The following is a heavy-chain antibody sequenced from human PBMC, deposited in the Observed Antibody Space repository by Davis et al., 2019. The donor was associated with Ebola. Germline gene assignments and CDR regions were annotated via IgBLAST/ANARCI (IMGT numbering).Heavy chain of an antibody. CDR3: ARYCSGGSCYYYYGMDV. Sequence: PGGSLRLSCAASGFTFSSYWMSWARQAPGKGLEWVSYISSSSSYTNYADSVKGRFTISRDNAKNSLYLQMNSLRAEDTAVYYCARYCSGGSCYYYYGMDVWGQGTTVTVSS. CDR2: ISSSSSYT. V-gene: IGHV3-21*05. D-gene: IGHD2-15*01. J-gene: IGHJ6*02. CDR1: GFTFSSYW.